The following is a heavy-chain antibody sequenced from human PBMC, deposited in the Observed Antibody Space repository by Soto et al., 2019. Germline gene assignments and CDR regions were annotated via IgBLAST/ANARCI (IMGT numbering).Heavy chain of an antibody. V-gene: IGHV3-30*18. CDR1: GFTFSSYG. J-gene: IGHJ4*02. D-gene: IGHD1-7*01. CDR2: ISYDGNNN. CDR3: AKSRGNYDSLVDY. Sequence: GGSLRLSCAASGFTFSSYGMDWVRQAPGKGLEWVAVISYDGNNNYYADSVKGRFTISRDNSKNTLFLQMNSLKAEDTAVYYCAKSRGNYDSLVDYWGQGTLVTVSS.